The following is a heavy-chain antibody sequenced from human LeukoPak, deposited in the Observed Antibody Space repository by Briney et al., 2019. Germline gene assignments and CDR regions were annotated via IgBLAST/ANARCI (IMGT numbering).Heavy chain of an antibody. CDR3: ARGGSYLSAFDI. D-gene: IGHD1-26*01. J-gene: IGHJ3*02. CDR2: ISSSSSYI. CDR1: GFTFSSYG. Sequence: GGSLRLSCAASGFTFSSYGMSWVRQAPGKGLEWASSISSSSSYIYYADSVKGRFTISRDNAKNSLYLQMNSLRAEDTAVYYCARGGSYLSAFDIWGQGTMVTVSS. V-gene: IGHV3-21*01.